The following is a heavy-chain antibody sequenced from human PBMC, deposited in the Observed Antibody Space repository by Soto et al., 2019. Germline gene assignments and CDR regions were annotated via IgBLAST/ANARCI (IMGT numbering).Heavy chain of an antibody. J-gene: IGHJ6*03. Sequence: QVQLVQSGAEVKKPGSSVKVSCKASGGTFSSYTISWVRQAPGQGLEWMGRIIPIPGIANYAQKFQGRVTITADKSTSTAYMELSSLRSEDTAVYYCASDAYCSSTSCYTAAPTYYYYYYMDVWGKGTTVTVSS. V-gene: IGHV1-69*02. CDR2: IIPIPGIA. D-gene: IGHD2-2*02. CDR3: ASDAYCSSTSCYTAAPTYYYYYYMDV. CDR1: GGTFSSYT.